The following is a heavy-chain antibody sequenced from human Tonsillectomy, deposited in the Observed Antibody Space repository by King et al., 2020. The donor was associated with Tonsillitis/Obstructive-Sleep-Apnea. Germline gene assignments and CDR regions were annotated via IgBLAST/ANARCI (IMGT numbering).Heavy chain of an antibody. D-gene: IGHD2-15*01. V-gene: IGHV4-34*01. CDR1: GGSFSGYY. J-gene: IGHJ4*02. CDR2: INHIGTT. CDR3: AIEFDSLDY. Sequence: VQLQQWGAALLKPSETLSLTCAVYGGSFSGYYWNWIRQPPGKGLEWIGEINHIGTTNYNPSLKSRVTISVDTSKNQFSLKLTSVTAADTAVYYCAIEFDSLDYWGQGTLVTVSS.